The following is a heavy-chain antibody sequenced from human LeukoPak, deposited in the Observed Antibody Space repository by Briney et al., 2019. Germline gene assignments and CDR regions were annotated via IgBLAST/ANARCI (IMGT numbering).Heavy chain of an antibody. J-gene: IGHJ4*02. D-gene: IGHD3-22*01. Sequence: SETPSLTCTVSGGSISSYYWSWIRQPPGKGLEWIGYIYYSGSTKYNPSLKSRVTISVDTSKNQFSLKLSSVTAADTAIYYCASSYKYDSSGYGQYFDYWGQGTPVTVSS. CDR2: IYYSGST. V-gene: IGHV4-59*01. CDR3: ASSYKYDSSGYGQYFDY. CDR1: GGSISSYY.